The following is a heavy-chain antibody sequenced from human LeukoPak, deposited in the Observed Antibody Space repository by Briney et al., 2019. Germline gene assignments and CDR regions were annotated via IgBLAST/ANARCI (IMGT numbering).Heavy chain of an antibody. CDR3: ARATFSVGFGELFGY. V-gene: IGHV1-2*02. CDR2: INPNSGGT. Sequence: GASVKVSCKASGYTFTGYYMHWVRQAPGQGLEWMGWINPNSGGTNYAQKFQGRVTMTRDTSISTAYMELSRLRSDDTAVYYCARATFSVGFGELFGYWGQGTLVTVSS. D-gene: IGHD3-10*01. J-gene: IGHJ4*02. CDR1: GYTFTGYY.